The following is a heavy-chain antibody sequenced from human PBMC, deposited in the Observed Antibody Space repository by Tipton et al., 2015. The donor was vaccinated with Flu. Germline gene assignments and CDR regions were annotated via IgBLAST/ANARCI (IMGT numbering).Heavy chain of an antibody. J-gene: IGHJ3*02. CDR2: VDPEDGEA. Sequence: QSGPEVKKPGSTVKISCKVSGYIFTDYYMHWVQQAPGKGLEWMGLVDPEDGEAIYAEKFQGRVTITADASTDTAFMELSSLRSEDTAVYYCATEAEGAFDIWGQGTMVTVSS. CDR3: ATEAEGAFDI. CDR1: GYIFTDYY. V-gene: IGHV1-69-2*01.